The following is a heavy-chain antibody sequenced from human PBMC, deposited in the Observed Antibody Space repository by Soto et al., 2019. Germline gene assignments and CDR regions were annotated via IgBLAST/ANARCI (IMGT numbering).Heavy chain of an antibody. V-gene: IGHV3-30-3*01. CDR1: GFTFSSYA. CDR3: ASYSSSWYEPYYYYGMDV. D-gene: IGHD6-13*01. J-gene: IGHJ6*01. Sequence: QVQLVESGGGVVQPGRSLRLSCAASGFTFSSYAMHWVRQAPGKGLEWVAVISYDGSNKYYADSVKGRFTISRDNSKNTLYLQMNSLRAEDTAVYYCASYSSSWYEPYYYYGMDVW. CDR2: ISYDGSNK.